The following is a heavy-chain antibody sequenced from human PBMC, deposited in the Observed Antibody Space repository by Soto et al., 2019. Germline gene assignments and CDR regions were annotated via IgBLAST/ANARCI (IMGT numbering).Heavy chain of an antibody. CDR3: ARFCSGDSCYPSRGNMDV. CDR2: IDPSDSYT. D-gene: IGHD2-15*01. V-gene: IGHV5-10-1*01. Sequence: PGESLKISCKGSGYSFTSYWISWVRQMPGKGLEWMGRIDPSDSYTNYSPSFQGHVTISADKSISTAYLQWSSLKASDTAMYYCARFCSGDSCYPSRGNMDVWGKGTTVTVSS. CDR1: GYSFTSYW. J-gene: IGHJ6*04.